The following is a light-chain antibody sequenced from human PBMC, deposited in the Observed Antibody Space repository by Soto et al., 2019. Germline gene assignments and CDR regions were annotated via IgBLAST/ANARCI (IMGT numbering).Light chain of an antibody. Sequence: EIVLTQSPATLSVSPGERATLSCRASSSVSRSLVWYQQKPGQPPRLLIYDASNRATAIPARFSGSGSETDFPLTSSSLEPYDFAVYYCLQRKSWPFTFVPGTKVDIK. J-gene: IGKJ3*01. CDR2: DAS. CDR1: SSVSRS. V-gene: IGKV3-11*01. CDR3: LQRKSWPFT.